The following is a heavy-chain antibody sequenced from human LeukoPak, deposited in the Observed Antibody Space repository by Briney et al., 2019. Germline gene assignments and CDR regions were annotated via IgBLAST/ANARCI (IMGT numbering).Heavy chain of an antibody. D-gene: IGHD2-15*01. J-gene: IGHJ6*02. V-gene: IGHV4-34*01. Sequence: SETLSLTCAVYGGSFSGYYWSWIRQPPGKGLEWIGEINHSGSTNYNPSLKSRVTISVDTSKNQFSLKLSPVTAADTAVYYCARGGYCSGGSCYKQFNYYYYYYGMDVWGQGTTVTVSS. CDR2: INHSGST. CDR3: ARGGYCSGGSCYKQFNYYYYYYGMDV. CDR1: GGSFSGYY.